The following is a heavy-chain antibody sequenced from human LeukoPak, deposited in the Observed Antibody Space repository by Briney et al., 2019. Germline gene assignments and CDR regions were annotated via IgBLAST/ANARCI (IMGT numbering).Heavy chain of an antibody. J-gene: IGHJ4*02. D-gene: IGHD3-10*01. CDR1: GFTVSSNS. Sequence: GGSLRLSCTVSGFTVSSNSMSWVRQAPGKGLEWVSFIYSDNTHYSDSVKGRFTISRDNSKNTLYLRMNSLRAEDTAVYYCAKGHYYGSGSYWVWGQGTLVTVSS. V-gene: IGHV3-53*01. CDR3: AKGHYYGSGSYWV. CDR2: IYSDNT.